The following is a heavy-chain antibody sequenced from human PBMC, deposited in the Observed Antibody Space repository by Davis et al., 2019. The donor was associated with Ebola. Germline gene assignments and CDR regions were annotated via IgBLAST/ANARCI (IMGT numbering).Heavy chain of an antibody. CDR1: GGSISPYW. J-gene: IGHJ4*02. Sequence: SETLSLTCTVSGGSISPYWWSWIRQPPGKGLEFIGYVYYSGSTKYNPSLKSRVTISVDTSKNQFSLKLSSVTAADTAVYYCARGNGGYVRYWGQGTLVTVSS. D-gene: IGHD5-12*01. CDR3: ARGNGGYVRY. V-gene: IGHV4-59*12. CDR2: VYYSGST.